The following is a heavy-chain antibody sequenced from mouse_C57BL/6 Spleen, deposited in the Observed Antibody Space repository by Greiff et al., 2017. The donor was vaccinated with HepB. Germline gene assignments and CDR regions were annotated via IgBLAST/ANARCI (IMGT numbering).Heavy chain of an antibody. D-gene: IGHD6-1*01. CDR3: ARKEDSPDY. CDR1: GYSFTGYY. V-gene: IGHV1-42*01. CDR2: INPSTGGT. J-gene: IGHJ2*01. Sequence: VQLQQSGPELVKPGASVKISCKASGYSFTGYYMNWMTPSPEKSLEWIGEINPSTGGTTYNQKFKANATLTVDKSSSTAYMQLTSLKSEDSAVYYCARKEDSPDYWGRGTTLTVSS.